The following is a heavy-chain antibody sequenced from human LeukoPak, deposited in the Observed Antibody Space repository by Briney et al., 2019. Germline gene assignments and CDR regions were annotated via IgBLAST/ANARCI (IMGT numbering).Heavy chain of an antibody. Sequence: GESLKISCKGSGYSFTSYWIGWVRQMPGKGLEWMGIIYPGDSDTRYSPSFQGQVTISADKSISTAYLQWSSLKASDTAMYYCACIRGRITSISHIVATDEDAFDIWGQGTMVTVSS. J-gene: IGHJ3*02. CDR3: ACIRGRITSISHIVATDEDAFDI. CDR2: IYPGDSDT. CDR1: GYSFTSYW. D-gene: IGHD5-12*01. V-gene: IGHV5-51*01.